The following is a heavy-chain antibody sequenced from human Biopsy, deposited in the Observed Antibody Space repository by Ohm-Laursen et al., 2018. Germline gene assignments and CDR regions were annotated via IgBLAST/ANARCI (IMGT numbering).Heavy chain of an antibody. CDR3: ATKLTGYFHH. CDR1: AGTFSNYG. V-gene: IGHV1-69*06. J-gene: IGHJ1*01. CDR2: NILILGTG. Sequence: GASVKVSCKAPAGTFSNYGVNWARQAPGQGLEWLGGNILILGTGNYAQKIQDRVTVAADTSTSTVTMELRSLRSDDTAVYYCATKLTGYFHHWGQGTLVIVSS. D-gene: IGHD3-9*01.